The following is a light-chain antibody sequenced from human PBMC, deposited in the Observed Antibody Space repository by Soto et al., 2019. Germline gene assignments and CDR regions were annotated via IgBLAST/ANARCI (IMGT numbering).Light chain of an antibody. Sequence: DIQLIQSPSFLSASVGDRVTITCRASQGISSYLAWYQQKPGKAPKLLIYAASTLQSGVPSRFSGSGSGTEFTLSISSLQPEDFATYCCQQLNSYPLTFGPGTKVDIK. CDR2: AAS. CDR1: QGISSY. J-gene: IGKJ3*01. CDR3: QQLNSYPLT. V-gene: IGKV1-9*01.